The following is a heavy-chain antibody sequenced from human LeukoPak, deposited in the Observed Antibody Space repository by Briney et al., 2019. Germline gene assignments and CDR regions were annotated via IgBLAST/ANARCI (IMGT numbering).Heavy chain of an antibody. Sequence: ASVKVSCKASGYTFSGCYMHWVRQAPGQGLEWMGWINPNSGATHYSQTFQGRVTLTRDTSISSAYMELNRLTSDDTAVYYCASGSSLDGSSCRPTHCYWGQGTLVTVSS. D-gene: IGHD3/OR15-3a*01. J-gene: IGHJ4*02. CDR2: INPNSGAT. CDR3: ASGSSLDGSSCRPTHCY. V-gene: IGHV1-2*02. CDR1: GYTFSGCY.